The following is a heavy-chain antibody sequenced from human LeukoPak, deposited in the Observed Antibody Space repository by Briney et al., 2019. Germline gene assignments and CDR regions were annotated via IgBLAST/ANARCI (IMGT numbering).Heavy chain of an antibody. V-gene: IGHV3-48*01. CDR1: GFTFSSNW. CDR3: ASQPRAV. Sequence: GGSLRLSCAASGFTFSSNWMHWVRQAPGKGLEWVSYISSSSSTIYYADSVKGRFTISRDNAKNSLYLQMDSLRAEDTAVYYCASQPRAVWGQGTLVTVSS. CDR2: ISSSSSTI. J-gene: IGHJ4*02. D-gene: IGHD1-14*01.